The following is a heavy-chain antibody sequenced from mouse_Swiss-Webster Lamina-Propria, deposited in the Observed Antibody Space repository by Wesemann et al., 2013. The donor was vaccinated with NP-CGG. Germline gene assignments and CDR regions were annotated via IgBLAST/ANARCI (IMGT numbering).Heavy chain of an antibody. CDR2: ISSGGSYT. J-gene: IGHJ1*01. CDR3: ARRPSWYFDV. Sequence: LEWVATISSGGSYTYYPDSVKGRFTISRDNAKNTLYLQMSSLKSEDTAMYYCARRPSWYFDVWGAGTTVTVSS. V-gene: IGHV5-6*02. D-gene: IGHD6-1*01.